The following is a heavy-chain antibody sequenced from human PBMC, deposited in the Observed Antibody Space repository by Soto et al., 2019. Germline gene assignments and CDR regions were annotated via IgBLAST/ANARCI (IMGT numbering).Heavy chain of an antibody. V-gene: IGHV1-69*01. Sequence: QVQLVQSGAEVKKPGSSVKVSCKASGGTFSSYAISWVRQAPGQGLEWMGGIIPIFGTANYAQKFQGRVTITADESTSTAYMELSSLRSEDTAVYYCARGPSSGSTGGGNWGGCDYWGQGTLVTVSS. J-gene: IGHJ4*02. CDR2: IIPIFGTA. CDR3: ARGPSSGSTGGGNWGGCDY. D-gene: IGHD7-27*01. CDR1: GGTFSSYA.